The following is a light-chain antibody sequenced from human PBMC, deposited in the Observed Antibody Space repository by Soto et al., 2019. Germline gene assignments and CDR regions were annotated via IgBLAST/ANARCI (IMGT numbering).Light chain of an antibody. CDR1: QSVSSY. Sequence: EIVLTQSPATLSLSPGERATLSCRASQSVSSYLAWYQQKPGQAPRLLIYDASNRATGIPARFSGSGSGTDFTLTISSLEPEDFAVYYCQQRSNWPSITFDQGTRLETK. CDR3: QQRSNWPSIT. J-gene: IGKJ5*01. V-gene: IGKV3-11*01. CDR2: DAS.